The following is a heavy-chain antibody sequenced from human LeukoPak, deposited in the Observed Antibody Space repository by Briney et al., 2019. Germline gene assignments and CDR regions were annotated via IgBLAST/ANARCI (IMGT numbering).Heavy chain of an antibody. CDR1: GGSSSGSS. V-gene: IGHV4-34*12. J-gene: IGHJ6*03. D-gene: IGHD3-10*01. Sequence: PSETLSLTCAVYGGSSSGSSWSWIRHPPGKGLNWIGESIISGGTNYNPSLKSRVTISVDTSKNQFSLKLSSVTAADTAVYYCARVRGGRGYYYYYYYMDVWGKGTTVTISS. CDR2: SIISGGT. CDR3: ARVRGGRGYYYYYYYMDV.